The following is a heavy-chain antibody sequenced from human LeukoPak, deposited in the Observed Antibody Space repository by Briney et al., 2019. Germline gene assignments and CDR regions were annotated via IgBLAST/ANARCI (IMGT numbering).Heavy chain of an antibody. V-gene: IGHV4-39*01. J-gene: IGHJ4*02. Sequence: PSETLSLTCTVSGGSISSSSYYWGWIRQPPGKGLEWIGSIYYSGSTYYNPSLKSRVTISVDTSKNQFSLKLSSVTAADRAVYYCARHEGSYFDKSGYTFEYWGQGIVVTVSS. CDR3: ARHEGSYFDKSGYTFEY. D-gene: IGHD3-22*01. CDR1: GGSISSSSYY. CDR2: IYYSGST.